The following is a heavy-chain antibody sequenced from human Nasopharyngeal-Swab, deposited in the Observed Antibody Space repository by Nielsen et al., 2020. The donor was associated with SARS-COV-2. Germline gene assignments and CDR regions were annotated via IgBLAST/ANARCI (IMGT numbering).Heavy chain of an antibody. V-gene: IGHV3-7*01. Sequence: GESLKISCAASGFTFSSYWMSWVRQAPGKGLEWVANIKQDGSEKYYVDSVKGRFTISRDNAKNSLYLQMNSLRAEDTAVYYCARDVVRGYYYGMDVWGQGTTVTVSS. J-gene: IGHJ6*02. CDR2: IKQDGSEK. D-gene: IGHD3-10*01. CDR3: ARDVVRGYYYGMDV. CDR1: GFTFSSYW.